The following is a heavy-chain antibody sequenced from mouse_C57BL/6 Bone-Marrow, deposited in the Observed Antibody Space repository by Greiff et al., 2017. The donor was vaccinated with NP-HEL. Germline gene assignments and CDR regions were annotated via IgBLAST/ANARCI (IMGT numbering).Heavy chain of an antibody. V-gene: IGHV1-76*01. CDR1: GYTFTDYY. D-gene: IGHD3-2*02. CDR3: ARDSSGYEY. Sequence: QVQLKQSGAELVRPGASVKLSCKASGYTFTDYYINWVKQRPGQGLEWIARIYPGSGNTYYNEKFKGKATLTAEKSSSTAYMQLSSLTSEDSAVYFCARDSSGYEYWGQGTTLTVSS. CDR2: IYPGSGNT. J-gene: IGHJ2*01.